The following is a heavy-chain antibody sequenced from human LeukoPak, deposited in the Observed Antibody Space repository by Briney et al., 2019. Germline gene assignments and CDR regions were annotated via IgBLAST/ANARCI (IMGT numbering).Heavy chain of an antibody. Sequence: PSETLSLTCTVSGGSISSGSYYWSWIRQPAGKGLEWIGRIYTSGSTNYNPSLKSRVTISVDKSKNQFSLKLRSVTAADTAVYYCARWGYYYDASGLDYWGQGTLVTVSS. J-gene: IGHJ4*02. CDR1: GGSISSGSYY. V-gene: IGHV4-61*02. CDR3: ARWGYYYDASGLDY. D-gene: IGHD3-22*01. CDR2: IYTSGST.